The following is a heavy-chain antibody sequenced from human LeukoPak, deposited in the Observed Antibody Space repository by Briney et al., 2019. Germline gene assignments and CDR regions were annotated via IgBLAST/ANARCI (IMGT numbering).Heavy chain of an antibody. CDR2: ISSSSSYI. CDR1: GFTFSSYS. D-gene: IGHD3-10*01. V-gene: IGHV3-21*01. CDR3: ARVGILWFGELKSYGMDV. J-gene: IGHJ6*02. Sequence: GGSLRLSCAASGFTFSSYSMNWVRQAPGKGLEWVSSISSSSSYIYYADSVKGRFTISRDNAKNSLYLQMNSLRAEDTAVYYCARVGILWFGELKSYGMDVWGQGTTVTVSS.